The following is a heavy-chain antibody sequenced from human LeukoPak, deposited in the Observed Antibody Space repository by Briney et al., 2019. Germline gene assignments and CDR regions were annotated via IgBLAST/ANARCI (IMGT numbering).Heavy chain of an antibody. CDR3: ARDSTVVGATGPLDY. Sequence: ASVKISRKAAGYTFTGYYMHWVRQATRHELEWMGWIKPNSGVTNYARKFQGRVTMTRDTSISTAYMELSRLRSEETAVYYCARDSTVVGATGPLDYWGQGTLVTVSS. V-gene: IGHV1-2*02. J-gene: IGHJ4*02. D-gene: IGHD1-26*01. CDR2: IKPNSGVT. CDR1: GYTFTGYY.